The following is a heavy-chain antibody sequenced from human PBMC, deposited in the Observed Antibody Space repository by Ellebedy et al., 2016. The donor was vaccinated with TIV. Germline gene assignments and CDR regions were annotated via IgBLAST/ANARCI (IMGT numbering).Heavy chain of an antibody. Sequence: ASVKVSCKASGYTFTSYDINWVRQATGQGLEWMGWMNPNSGNTGYAQKFQGRVTMTRNTSISTAYMELSRLRSDDTAVYYCARRVVRGVLYYFDYWGQGTLVTVSS. D-gene: IGHD3-10*01. CDR1: GYTFTSYD. CDR2: MNPNSGNT. CDR3: ARRVVRGVLYYFDY. J-gene: IGHJ4*02. V-gene: IGHV1-8*01.